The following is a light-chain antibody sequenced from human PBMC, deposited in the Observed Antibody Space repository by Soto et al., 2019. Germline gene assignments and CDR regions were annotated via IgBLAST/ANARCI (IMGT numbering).Light chain of an antibody. CDR1: QTISSW. J-gene: IGKJ2*01. Sequence: DIQMTQSPSTLSGSVGDRVTITCRASQTISSWLAWYQQKPGKAPKLLIYAASNLQSGVPSRFSGSGSGTDFTLTISSLQPEDFATYFCQQSYTTPVYSFGQGTKVEIK. V-gene: IGKV1-39*01. CDR2: AAS. CDR3: QQSYTTPVYS.